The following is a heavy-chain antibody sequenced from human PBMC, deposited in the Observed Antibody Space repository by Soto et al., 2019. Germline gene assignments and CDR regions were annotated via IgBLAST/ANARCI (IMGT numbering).Heavy chain of an antibody. V-gene: IGHV4-4*07. D-gene: IGHD2-2*01. CDR2: XXTXXSX. CDR3: ARACSSNSCYDVFDY. J-gene: IGHJ4*02. CDR1: GGSISSYY. Sequence: SETQSLTCTVSGGSISSYYWSWIRQPAGKRLEWXGRXXTXXSXXXXXSXXXRVTMSVDTSKNQFSLKLSSVTAADTAVYYCARACSSNSCYDVFDYWGQGTLVTVSS.